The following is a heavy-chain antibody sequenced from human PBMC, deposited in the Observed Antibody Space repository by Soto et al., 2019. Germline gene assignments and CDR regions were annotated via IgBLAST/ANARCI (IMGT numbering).Heavy chain of an antibody. J-gene: IGHJ4*02. CDR1: GYTFTGHY. D-gene: IGHD1-26*01. Sequence: ASVKVSCKASGYTFTGHYIHWVRQAPEQGPEWMGEIGPESGATRYAQRFQGRVTMTRDMSITTVYMELNNLSPDGTAVYYCGRGRSGQIVVFYWGQGTPVTVSS. CDR2: IGPESGAT. V-gene: IGHV1-2*02. CDR3: GRGRSGQIVVFY.